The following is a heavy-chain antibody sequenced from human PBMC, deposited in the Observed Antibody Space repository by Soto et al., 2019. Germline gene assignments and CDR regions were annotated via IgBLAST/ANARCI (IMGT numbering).Heavy chain of an antibody. D-gene: IGHD2-8*02. J-gene: IGHJ6*02. CDR3: ARALVDYYYYGMDV. Sequence: ASVKVSCKASGYTFTSYAMHWVRQAPGQRLEWMGWINAGNGNTKYSQKFRGRVTITRDTSASTAYMELSSLRSEDTAVYYCARALVDYYYYGMDVWGQGTTVTVSS. V-gene: IGHV1-3*01. CDR2: INAGNGNT. CDR1: GYTFTSYA.